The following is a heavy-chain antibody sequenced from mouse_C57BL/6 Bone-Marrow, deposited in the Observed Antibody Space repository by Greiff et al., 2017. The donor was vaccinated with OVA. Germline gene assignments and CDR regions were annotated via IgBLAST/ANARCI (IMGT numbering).Heavy chain of an antibody. CDR2: IHPNSGST. Sequence: QVQLQQPGAELVKPGASVKLSCKASGYTFTSYWMHWVKQRPGQGLEWIGMIHPNSGSTNYNEKFKSKATLTVDKSSSTAYMQLSRLTSEDSAVYYCAREGDYACFAYWGQGTLVTVSA. J-gene: IGHJ3*01. CDR3: AREGDYACFAY. CDR1: GYTFTSYW. D-gene: IGHD2-4*01. V-gene: IGHV1-64*01.